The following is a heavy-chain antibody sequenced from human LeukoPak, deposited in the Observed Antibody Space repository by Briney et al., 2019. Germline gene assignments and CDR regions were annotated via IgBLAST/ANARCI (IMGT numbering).Heavy chain of an antibody. V-gene: IGHV4-59*01. J-gene: IGHJ4*02. CDR2: IYYTGNT. CDR3: ARDHCTSTSCYGGLFDY. D-gene: IGHD2-2*01. CDR1: GGSISNYY. Sequence: PSETLSLTCTVSGGSISNYYWSWIRQPPGGGLEWIGYIYYTGNTNYNPSLKSRVTISVDTSKRQFSLQLTSVTAADTAVYYCARDHCTSTSCYGGLFDYWGQGTLVTVSS.